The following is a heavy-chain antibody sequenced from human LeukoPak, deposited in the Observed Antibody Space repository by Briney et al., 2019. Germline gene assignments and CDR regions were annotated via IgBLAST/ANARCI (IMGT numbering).Heavy chain of an antibody. J-gene: IGHJ4*02. V-gene: IGHV3-7*01. D-gene: IGHD7-27*01. Sequence: GGSLRLSCAASGFPFNNYWMSWVRQAPGKGLEWVANIKEDGSETYYVDSVRGRFTISRDNAKNSLYLQMNRLRAEDTAVYSCAKDLGNSLGIDYWGQGTLVPVSS. CDR3: AKDLGNSLGIDY. CDR1: GFPFNNYW. CDR2: IKEDGSET.